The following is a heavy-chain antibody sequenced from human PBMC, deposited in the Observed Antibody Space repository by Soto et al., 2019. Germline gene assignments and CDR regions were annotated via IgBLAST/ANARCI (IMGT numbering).Heavy chain of an antibody. D-gene: IGHD2-15*01. Sequence: EVQLLASGGGLLQPGGSLRLSCTASGFTFSNYAMSWVRPAPATELEFVSTCRSGGGGTYYAASVKGRFTISRDNSKNTRSLTMNSLRAEDTAVYYGTTANRHGRGANSFTFDYWGLGALVNVSS. V-gene: IGHV3-23*01. CDR2: CRSGGGGT. CDR1: GFTFSNYA. CDR3: TTANRHGRGANSFTFDY. J-gene: IGHJ4*02.